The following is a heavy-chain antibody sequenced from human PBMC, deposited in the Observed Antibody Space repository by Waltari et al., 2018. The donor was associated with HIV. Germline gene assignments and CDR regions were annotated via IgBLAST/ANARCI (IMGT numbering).Heavy chain of an antibody. CDR1: GFTFSSYS. Sequence: EVYLVESGGGLVQPGGSLRLSCEASGFTFSSYSLAWVRQAPGKGLEWVARARNRANSYTTEYAASVKGRFTISRDDLKNSLYLQMNSLKPEDTAVYYCTSSDPTRGYRFFDYWGQGILSPSPQ. V-gene: IGHV3-72*01. J-gene: IGHJ4*02. CDR2: ARNRANSYTT. D-gene: IGHD5-18*01. CDR3: TSSDPTRGYRFFDY.